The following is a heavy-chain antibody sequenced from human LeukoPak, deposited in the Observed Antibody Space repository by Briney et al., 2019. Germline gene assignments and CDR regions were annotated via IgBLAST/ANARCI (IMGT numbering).Heavy chain of an antibody. J-gene: IGHJ6*03. CDR2: INPSGGST. CDR1: GDTFTSYY. Sequence: ASVKVSCKAFGDTFTSYYMHWVRQAPGQGLEWMGIINPSGGSTSYAQKFQGRVTMTRDTSTSTVYMELSSLRSEDTAVYYCARESSSSSWNYYYSMDVWGKGTTVTVSS. CDR3: ARESSSSSWNYYYSMDV. D-gene: IGHD6-6*01. V-gene: IGHV1-46*01.